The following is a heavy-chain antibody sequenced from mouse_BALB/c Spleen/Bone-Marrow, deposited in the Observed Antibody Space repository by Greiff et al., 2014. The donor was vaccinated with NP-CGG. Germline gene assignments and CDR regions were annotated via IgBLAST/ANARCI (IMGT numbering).Heavy chain of an antibody. CDR1: GFTFSSST. V-gene: IGHV5-6-4*01. D-gene: IGHD1-1*01. CDR3: ARDRGGITTVIATPFDY. CDR2: ISSGGSYT. J-gene: IGHJ2*01. Sequence: EVQRQESGGGLVKPGGSLKLSCAASGFTFSSSTMSWVRQTPEQRLEWVATISSGGSYTYYPDSVKGRSTLSRDTASNTLYLQMSSLKSEDTAVYYCARDRGGITTVIATPFDYWGQGTTLTVSS.